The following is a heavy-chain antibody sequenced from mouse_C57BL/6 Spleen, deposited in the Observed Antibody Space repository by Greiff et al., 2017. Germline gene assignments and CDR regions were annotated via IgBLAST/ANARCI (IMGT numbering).Heavy chain of an antibody. D-gene: IGHD2-1*01. V-gene: IGHV1-7*01. CDR3: ARIYYGNPWYFDV. CDR2: INPSSGYT. J-gene: IGHJ1*03. CDR1: GFTFTSYW. Sequence: VKLQESGAELAKPGASVKLSCKASGFTFTSYWMHWVKQRPGQGLEWIGYINPSSGYTKYNQKFKDKATLTADKSSSTAYMQLSSLTYEDSAVYYGARIYYGNPWYFDVWGTGTTVTVSA.